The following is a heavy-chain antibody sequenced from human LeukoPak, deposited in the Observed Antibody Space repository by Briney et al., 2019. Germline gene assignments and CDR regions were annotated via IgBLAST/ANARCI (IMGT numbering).Heavy chain of an antibody. CDR1: GFTFSSYS. D-gene: IGHD2-15*01. CDR3: ARVRVEGVNYYYYYGMDV. CDR2: ISSSSSYI. J-gene: IGHJ6*02. Sequence: PGGSLRPSCAASGFTFSSYSMNWVRQAPGKGLEWVSSISSSSSYIYYADSVKGRFTISRDNAKNSLYLQMNSLRAEDTAVYYCARVRVEGVNYYYYYGMDVWGQGTTVTVSS. V-gene: IGHV3-21*01.